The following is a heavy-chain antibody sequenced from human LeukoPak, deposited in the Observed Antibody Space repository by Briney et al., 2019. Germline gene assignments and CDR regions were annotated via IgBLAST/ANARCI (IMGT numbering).Heavy chain of an antibody. J-gene: IGHJ6*02. CDR2: IIPIFGTA. CDR1: GYTFTSYA. D-gene: IGHD1-26*01. Sequence: ASVKVSCKASGYTFTSYAISWVRQAPGQGLEWMGGIIPIFGTANYAQKFQGRVTITADESTSTAYIELSSLRSEDTAVYYCARVPSGSYRYYYYGMDVWGQGTTVTVSS. CDR3: ARVPSGSYRYYYYGMDV. V-gene: IGHV1-69*13.